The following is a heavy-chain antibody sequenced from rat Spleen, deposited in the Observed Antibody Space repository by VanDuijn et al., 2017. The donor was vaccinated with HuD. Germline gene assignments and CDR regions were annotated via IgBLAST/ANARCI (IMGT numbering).Heavy chain of an antibody. J-gene: IGHJ4*01. D-gene: IGHD1-11*01. CDR2: INKDSSTI. V-gene: IGHV4-2*01. CDR3: ARAGLRPYYYVMDA. CDR1: GFNFNDYW. Sequence: EVKLVESGGGLVQPGRSLRLSCAASGFNFNDYWMGWVRQAPGKGLEWIGEINKDSSTINYTPSLKDKFTISRDNAQNTLYLQMSKLGSEDTAIYYCARAGLRPYYYVMDAWGQGASVTVSS.